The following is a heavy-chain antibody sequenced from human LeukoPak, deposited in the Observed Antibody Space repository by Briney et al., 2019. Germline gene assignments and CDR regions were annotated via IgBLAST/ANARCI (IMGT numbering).Heavy chain of an antibody. CDR2: ISHDGSKK. J-gene: IGHJ3*02. V-gene: IGHV3-30*14. CDR1: GYTFSGYY. Sequence: SCKASGYTFSGYYMHWVRQPQGEGLEWVAVISHDGSKKYSAESVKGRFTISRDNSKNTLYLQMNSLRVEDTAVYYCARVKADDAFDIWGQGTMVTVSS. CDR3: ARVKADDAFDI.